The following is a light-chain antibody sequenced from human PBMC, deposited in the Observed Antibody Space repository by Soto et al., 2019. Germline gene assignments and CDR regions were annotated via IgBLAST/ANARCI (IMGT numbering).Light chain of an antibody. CDR3: QQRDSWPLT. V-gene: IGKV3-11*01. J-gene: IGKJ4*01. CDR1: QTVSTY. CDR2: SAS. Sequence: EIVLTQSPAILSLSPGERATLSCRTNQTVSTYLAWYQHKTDQAPRLLIYSASKRATGIPARFSGSGSGTDFTLTISSLEPEDFAFYYCQQRDSWPLTFGGGTKV.